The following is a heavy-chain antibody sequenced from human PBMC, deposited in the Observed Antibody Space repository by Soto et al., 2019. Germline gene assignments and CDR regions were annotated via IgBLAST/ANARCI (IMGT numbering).Heavy chain of an antibody. CDR3: ARDRCSGGSCYIFHY. CDR2: INWNGGRT. J-gene: IGHJ4*02. CDR1: GFTFDDYG. V-gene: IGHV3-20*04. Sequence: GGSLRLSCAASGFTFDDYGMSWVRQAPGKGLEWVSGINWNGGRTGYADSVKGRFTISRDNAKNSLYLQMNSLRAEDTALYYCARDRCSGGSCYIFHYWGQGTLVTVSS. D-gene: IGHD2-15*01.